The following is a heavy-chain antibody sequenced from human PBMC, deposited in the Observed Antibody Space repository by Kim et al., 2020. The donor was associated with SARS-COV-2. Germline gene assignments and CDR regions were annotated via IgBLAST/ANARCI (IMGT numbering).Heavy chain of an antibody. Sequence: ASVKVSCKASGYTFTSYDINWVRQATGQGLEWMGWMNPNSGNTGYAQKFQGRVTMTRNTSISTAYMELSSLRSEDTAVYYWSRHLVDDTLTGLHYYYYGMYVWGQGTTVTVSS. J-gene: IGHJ6*02. D-gene: IGHD3-9*01. CDR2: MNPNSGNT. V-gene: IGHV1-8*01. CDR3: SRHLVDDTLTGLHYYYYGMYV. CDR1: GYTFTSYD.